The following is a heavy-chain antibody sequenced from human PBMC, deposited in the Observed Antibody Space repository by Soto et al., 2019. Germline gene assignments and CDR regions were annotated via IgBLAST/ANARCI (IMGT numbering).Heavy chain of an antibody. CDR3: ARAHYGDYGYGMDV. V-gene: IGHV1-2*04. CDR1: GYTFTCYY. D-gene: IGHD4-17*01. J-gene: IGHJ6*02. Sequence: ASVKVSCKASGYTFTCYYMHWVRQAPGQGLEWMGWINPNSGGTNYAQKFQGWVTMTRDTSISTAYMELSRLRSDDTAVYYCARAHYGDYGYGMDVWGQGTTVTVSS. CDR2: INPNSGGT.